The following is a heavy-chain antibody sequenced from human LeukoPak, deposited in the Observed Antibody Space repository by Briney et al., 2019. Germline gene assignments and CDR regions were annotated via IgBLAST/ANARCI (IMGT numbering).Heavy chain of an antibody. Sequence: ASVKVSCKASGYTFTGYYMHWVRQAPGQGLEWMGWINPNSGGTNYAQKFQGRVTMTRDTSISTAYMELSRLRSDDTAVYYCARERYQLLFHNWFDPWGRGTLVTVSS. CDR3: ARERYQLLFHNWFDP. J-gene: IGHJ5*02. CDR1: GYTFTGYY. D-gene: IGHD2-2*01. CDR2: INPNSGGT. V-gene: IGHV1-2*02.